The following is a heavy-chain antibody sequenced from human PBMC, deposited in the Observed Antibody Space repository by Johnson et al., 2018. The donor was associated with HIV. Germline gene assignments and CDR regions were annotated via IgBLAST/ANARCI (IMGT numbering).Heavy chain of an antibody. CDR3: AIIPPGGAGKGADAFDI. CDR1: GFTFSNYA. Sequence: VQLVESGGGLVKPGGSLRLSCAASGFTFSNYALHWVRQAPGRGLEWVALISHDGSNKYYADFVKGRFTISRDNSINTLYLQMNSLRAEDTAVYYCAIIPPGGAGKGADAFDIWGQGTMVTVSS. V-gene: IGHV3-30-3*01. D-gene: IGHD1-26*01. J-gene: IGHJ3*02. CDR2: ISHDGSNK.